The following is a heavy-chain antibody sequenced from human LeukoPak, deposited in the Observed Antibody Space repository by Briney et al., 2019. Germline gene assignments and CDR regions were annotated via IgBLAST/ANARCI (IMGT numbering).Heavy chain of an antibody. Sequence: SVTVSCKASGFTFTTSAMQWVRQARGQRPEWIGWIVVGSGNTNYAQKFQDRVTITRDKSTGTAYMELSRLRSDDTAVYYCAAELEMATDAFDIWGQGTLETVSS. J-gene: IGHJ3*02. CDR2: IVVGSGNT. CDR3: AAELEMATDAFDI. CDR1: GFTFTTSA. V-gene: IGHV1-58*02. D-gene: IGHD5-24*01.